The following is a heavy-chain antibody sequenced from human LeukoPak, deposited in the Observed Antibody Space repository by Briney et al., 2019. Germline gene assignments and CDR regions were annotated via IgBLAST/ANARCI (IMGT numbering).Heavy chain of an antibody. Sequence: SETLSLTCTVSGGSISSSSYYWGWIRQPPGKGLEWIGSIYYSGSTYYNPSLKSRVTISVDTSKNQFSLKLSSVTAADTAVYYCARDRTYCSSTSCYTGWFDPWGQGTLVTVSS. D-gene: IGHD2-2*02. CDR2: IYYSGST. J-gene: IGHJ5*02. CDR3: ARDRTYCSSTSCYTGWFDP. CDR1: GGSISSSSYY. V-gene: IGHV4-39*07.